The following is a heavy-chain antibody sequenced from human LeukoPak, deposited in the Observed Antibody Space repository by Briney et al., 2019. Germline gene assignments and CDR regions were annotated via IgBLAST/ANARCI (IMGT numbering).Heavy chain of an antibody. J-gene: IGHJ4*02. CDR1: GYNFARYW. CDR3: ARSSSGFFFDY. CDR2: IYPGDSDT. Sequence: GESLKISCKGSGYNFARYWIGWVRQKPGRGLEWMGIIYPGDSDTRYSPSFQGQVTISADKSISTAYLHWSSLKASDTAMYFCARSSSGFFFDYWGQGTLVTVSS. V-gene: IGHV5-51*01. D-gene: IGHD3-22*01.